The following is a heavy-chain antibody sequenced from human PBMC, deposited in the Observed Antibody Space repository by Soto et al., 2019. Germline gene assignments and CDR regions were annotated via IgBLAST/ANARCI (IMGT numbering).Heavy chain of an antibody. CDR3: ASDYNAYQRQHVFDI. CDR1: GYSFNSYY. J-gene: IGHJ3*02. Sequence: QVQLVQSGAEVKKPGASVKVACKASGYSFNSYYMHWVRQAPGQGPEWMGVSNPSGASTSYAQKFHGRVTMARDTATSTVYMELSSLRSEDTALYYCASDYNAYQRQHVFDIWGQGTLVTVSS. D-gene: IGHD3-10*01. CDR2: SNPSGAST. V-gene: IGHV1-46*02.